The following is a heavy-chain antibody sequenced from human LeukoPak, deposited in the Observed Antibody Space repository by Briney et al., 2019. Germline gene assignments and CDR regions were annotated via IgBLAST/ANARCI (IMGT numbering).Heavy chain of an antibody. CDR3: ASLLTYVTMDY. V-gene: IGHV4-39*01. J-gene: IGHJ4*02. D-gene: IGHD2/OR15-2a*01. CDR1: GGSISGSSYY. Sequence: SETLSLTCTVSGGSISGSSYYWGWIRQPPGKGLEWIGSIYYSGSTYYNPFLKSRVTISVDTSKNQFSLKLSSVTAADTAVYYCASLLTYVTMDYWGQGTLVTVSS. CDR2: IYYSGST.